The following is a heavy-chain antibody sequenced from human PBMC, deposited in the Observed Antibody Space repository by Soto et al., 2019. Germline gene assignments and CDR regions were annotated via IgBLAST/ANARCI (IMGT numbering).Heavy chain of an antibody. CDR2: THHSGYI. D-gene: IGHD3-3*01. CDR3: ARLQNFVNWSFDH. CDR1: GVSTTAYY. Sequence: QAQLQESGPGLVKPSETLSLTCSVSGVSTTAYYWGWVRQAPGRGLEWIGFTHHSGYINDSPSFKSRVTMSVDPSKNQISLKLTSVTATDTAVYYCARLQNFVNWSFDHWGQGALVTVSS. J-gene: IGHJ4*02. V-gene: IGHV4-59*08.